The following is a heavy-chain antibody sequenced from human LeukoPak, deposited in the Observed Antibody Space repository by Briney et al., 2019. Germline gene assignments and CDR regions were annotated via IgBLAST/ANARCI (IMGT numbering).Heavy chain of an antibody. J-gene: IGHJ3*02. D-gene: IGHD6-13*01. V-gene: IGHV3-33*01. CDR1: GFTFSDYT. CDR2: IWHDGTYI. CDR3: AREGPTTSVGSWAPDI. Sequence: GGSLRLSCPASGFTFSDYTMQWLRQAPGEGVEWVAVIWHDGTYISYGDSVRGRFTISRDNSKNTLYLQMNSLRAEDTAVYYCAREGPTTSVGSWAPDIWGLGTMVTVSS.